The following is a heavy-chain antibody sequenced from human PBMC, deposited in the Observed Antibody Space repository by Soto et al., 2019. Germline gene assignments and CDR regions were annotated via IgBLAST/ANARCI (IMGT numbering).Heavy chain of an antibody. D-gene: IGHD3-3*01. J-gene: IGHJ5*02. CDR3: ARRVYDSGWFDP. CDR2: ISSSSSYI. V-gene: IGHV3-21*01. CDR1: GFTFSSYS. Sequence: GGSLRLSCAASGFTFSSYSMNWVRQAPGKGLEWVSSISSSSSYIYYPDSVKGRFTISRDNAKNSLYLQMNSLRAEDTAVYYCARRVYDSGWFDPWGQGTLVTVSS.